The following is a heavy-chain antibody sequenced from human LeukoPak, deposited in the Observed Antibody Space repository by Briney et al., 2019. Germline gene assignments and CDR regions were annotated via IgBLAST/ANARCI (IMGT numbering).Heavy chain of an antibody. D-gene: IGHD2-2*01. J-gene: IGHJ3*02. CDR3: ARLEDCSSTSCYPYAFDI. V-gene: IGHV4-38-2*01. CDR1: GYSISSGYY. Sequence: SETLSLTCAVSGYSISSGYYWGWIRQPPGKGLEWIGSIYHSGITYYNPSLKSRVTISVDTSKNQFSLKLSSVTAADTAVYYCARLEDCSSTSCYPYAFDIWGQGTMVTVSS. CDR2: IYHSGIT.